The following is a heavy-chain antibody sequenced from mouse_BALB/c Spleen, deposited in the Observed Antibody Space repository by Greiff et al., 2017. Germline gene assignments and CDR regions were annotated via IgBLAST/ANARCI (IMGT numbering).Heavy chain of an antibody. CDR3: ARSGNWVDY. CDR1: GFTFSSFG. J-gene: IGHJ2*01. Sequence: DVHLVESGGGLVQPGGSRKLSCAASGFTFSSFGMHWVRQAPEKGLEWVAYISSGSSTIYYADTVKGRFTISRDNPKNTLFLQMTSLRSEDTAMYYCARSGNWVDYWGQGTTLTVSS. V-gene: IGHV5-17*02. D-gene: IGHD4-1*02. CDR2: ISSGSSTI.